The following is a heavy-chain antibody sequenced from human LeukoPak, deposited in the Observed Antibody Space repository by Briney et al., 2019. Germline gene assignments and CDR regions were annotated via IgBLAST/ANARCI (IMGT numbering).Heavy chain of an antibody. V-gene: IGHV1-69*13. CDR3: ARGGSRPGYFAAFDV. CDR2: IIPIFGTA. J-gene: IGHJ3*01. Sequence: ASVKVSCKASGGTFSSYAISWVRQAPGQGHEWMGGIIPIFGTANYAQKFQGRVTITADESTSTAYMELSSLRSEDTAVYYCARGGSRPGYFAAFDVWGQGTMVTVSS. CDR1: GGTFSSYA. D-gene: IGHD5-18*01.